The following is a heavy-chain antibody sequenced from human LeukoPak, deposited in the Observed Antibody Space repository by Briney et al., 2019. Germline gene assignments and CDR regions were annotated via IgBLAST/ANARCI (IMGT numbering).Heavy chain of an antibody. CDR3: ARQMRLVVITQRKMLYFDY. Sequence: TSETLSLTCAVSGYSISSGYYWGWIRQPPGKGLEWIGSIYHSGSTYYNPSLKSRVTISVDTSKNQFSLKLSSVTAADTAVYYCARQMRLVVITQRKMLYFDYWGQGTLVTVSS. D-gene: IGHD3-22*01. V-gene: IGHV4-38-2*01. CDR2: IYHSGST. CDR1: GYSISSGYY. J-gene: IGHJ4*02.